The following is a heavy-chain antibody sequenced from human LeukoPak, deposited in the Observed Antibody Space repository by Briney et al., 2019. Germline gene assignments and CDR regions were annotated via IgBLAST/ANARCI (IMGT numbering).Heavy chain of an antibody. CDR1: GGSISSSSYY. D-gene: IGHD3-10*01. V-gene: IGHV4-39*07. CDR2: IYYSGST. Sequence: PSETLSLTCTVSGGSISSSSYYWGWIRQPPGKGLAWIGSIYYSGSTYYNPSLKSRVTISVDTSKNQFSLKLSSVTAADTAVYYCARAAFGVTMVRGVGYYYYYYVDVWGKGTTVTISS. J-gene: IGHJ6*03. CDR3: ARAAFGVTMVRGVGYYYYYYVDV.